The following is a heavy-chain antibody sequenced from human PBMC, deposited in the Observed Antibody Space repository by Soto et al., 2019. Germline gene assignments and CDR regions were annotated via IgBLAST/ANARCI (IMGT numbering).Heavy chain of an antibody. Sequence: EAQLVECWGGLVKPGGSLRLSCAASGFTFSSYSMNWVRQAPGKGLEWVSSISRSSSYIYYADSVKGRLTISRDNAKNPLYLQMTGLRAEDTVVYYCAREQPGYSYGYGLGYWGQGTLVTVSS. D-gene: IGHD5-18*01. J-gene: IGHJ4*02. CDR1: GFTFSSYS. CDR3: AREQPGYSYGYGLGY. CDR2: ISRSSSYI. V-gene: IGHV3-21*01.